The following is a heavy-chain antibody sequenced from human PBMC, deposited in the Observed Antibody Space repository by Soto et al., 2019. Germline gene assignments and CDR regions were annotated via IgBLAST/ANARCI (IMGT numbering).Heavy chain of an antibody. Sequence: GGSLRLSCAASGFTLSNYWMTWVRQAPGKGLEWVANIKLDGSEKYYVDSVKGRFTISRDNAKNELYLQMNSLRVEDTAVYYCARDKMAPFRLGELSFLTATPENAFDIWGQGTMVTVSS. CDR3: ARDKMAPFRLGELSFLTATPENAFDI. J-gene: IGHJ3*02. V-gene: IGHV3-7*01. D-gene: IGHD3-16*02. CDR2: IKLDGSEK. CDR1: GFTLSNYW.